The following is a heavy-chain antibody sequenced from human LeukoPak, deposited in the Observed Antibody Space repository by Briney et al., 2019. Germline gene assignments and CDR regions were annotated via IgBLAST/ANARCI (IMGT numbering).Heavy chain of an antibody. CDR2: IRYDGSNQ. V-gene: IGHV3-30*02. CDR3: AKEVGVTTRGSFAY. D-gene: IGHD1-26*01. J-gene: IGHJ4*02. Sequence: PGGSLRLSCAASGFTFSNHGMLWVRQAPGKGLELVAFIRYDGSNQYYADSVKGRFTISRDSSKNTLYLQMNSLRDEDTAVYYCAKEVGVTTRGSFAYWGQGTLVTVSS. CDR1: GFTFSNHG.